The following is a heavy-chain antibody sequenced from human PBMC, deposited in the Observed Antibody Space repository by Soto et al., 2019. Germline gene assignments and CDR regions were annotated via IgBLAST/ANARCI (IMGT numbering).Heavy chain of an antibody. D-gene: IGHD6-19*01. CDR3: ARGSYYSGWV. J-gene: IGHJ4*02. V-gene: IGHV6-1*01. CDR1: GDSVSSTSTA. Sequence: PSQTLSLTCAISGDSVSSTSTAWSWIRQSPSRGLEWLGRTYYRSKWYSDCAVSVKSRITINPDTSKNQFSLQLNSVTPEDTAVYHCARGSYYSGWVWGQGTLVTVSS. CDR2: TYYRSKWYS.